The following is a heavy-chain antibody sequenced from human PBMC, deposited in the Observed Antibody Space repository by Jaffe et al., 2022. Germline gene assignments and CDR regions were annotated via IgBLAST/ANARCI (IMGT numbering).Heavy chain of an antibody. V-gene: IGHV1-46*01. CDR2: INPSGGST. CDR3: ARDLGDSGSYSYYFDY. D-gene: IGHD1-26*01. J-gene: IGHJ4*02. CDR1: GYTFTSYY. Sequence: QVQLVQSGAEVKKPGASVKVSCKASGYTFTSYYMHWVRQAPGQGLEWMGIINPSGGSTSYAQKFQGRVTMTRDTSTSTVYMELSSLRSEDTAVYYCARDLGDSGSYSYYFDYWGQGTLVTVSS.